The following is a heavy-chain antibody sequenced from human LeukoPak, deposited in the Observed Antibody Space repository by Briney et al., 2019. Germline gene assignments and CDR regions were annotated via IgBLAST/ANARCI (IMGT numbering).Heavy chain of an antibody. CDR3: VRDPPEINVAEYFQY. CDR2: INYDSGFI. Sequence: GGSLRLSCAASGFTFRNYAMNWVRQAPGKGPEWVSSINYDSGFINYADSVKGRFTISRDNSKNSLYLQMTTLRAEDTAVYYCVRDPPEINVAEYFQYWGQGPLVIVSS. V-gene: IGHV3-21*01. J-gene: IGHJ1*01. D-gene: IGHD3-16*01. CDR1: GFTFRNYA.